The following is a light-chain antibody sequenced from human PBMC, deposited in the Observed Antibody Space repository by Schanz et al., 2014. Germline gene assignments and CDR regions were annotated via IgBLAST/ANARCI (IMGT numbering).Light chain of an antibody. CDR2: DVS. Sequence: QSALTQPPSASGSPGQSVTISCTGTSSDVGGYNYVYWYQQHPGKAPKLMIYDVSNRPSGVSNRFSGSKSGNTASLTVAGLQADDEADYYCCSYAVVTSVIFGGGTKLTVL. CDR3: CSYAVVTSVI. J-gene: IGLJ2*01. CDR1: SSDVGGYNY. V-gene: IGLV2-8*01.